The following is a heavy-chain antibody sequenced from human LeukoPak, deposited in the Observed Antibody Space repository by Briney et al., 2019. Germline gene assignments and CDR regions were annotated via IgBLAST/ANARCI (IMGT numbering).Heavy chain of an antibody. J-gene: IGHJ4*02. CDR2: ISGSGGST. CDR3: AKASYGYEGDY. V-gene: IGHV3-23*01. CDR1: GFTFSSYW. D-gene: IGHD5-18*01. Sequence: GGSLRLSCAASGFTFSSYWMNWVRQAPGKGLEWVSAISGSGGSTYYADSVKGRFTISRDNSKNTLYLQMNSLRAEDTAVYYCAKASYGYEGDYWGQGTLVTVSS.